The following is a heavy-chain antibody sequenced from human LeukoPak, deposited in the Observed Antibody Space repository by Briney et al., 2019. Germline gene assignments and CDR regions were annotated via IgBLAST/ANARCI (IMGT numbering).Heavy chain of an antibody. CDR3: VAVAGTKPLFLFDC. D-gene: IGHD6-19*01. V-gene: IGHV3-21*01. CDR1: GFTFPTYS. J-gene: IGHJ4*02. CDR2: ITSSSDYI. Sequence: GGSLRLSCAASGFTFPTYSIHWVRQAPGKGLEWVSSITSSSDYIYYADSVKGRFTISRDNAKNSLYLQMNSLRAEDTAVYYCVAVAGTKPLFLFDCWGQGTLVTVSS.